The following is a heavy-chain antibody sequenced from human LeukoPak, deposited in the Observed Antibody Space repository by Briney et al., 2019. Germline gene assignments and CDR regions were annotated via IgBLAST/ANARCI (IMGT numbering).Heavy chain of an antibody. Sequence: ASVKVSCKASGYTFTGYYMHWVRQAPGQGLEWMGRIIPVLDIANYAQKFQGRVTITADKSTSTAYMELSSLRSDDTAVYYCARGGTSGWYGTLGYWGQGTLVTVSS. V-gene: IGHV1-69*04. CDR1: GYTFTGYY. CDR2: IIPVLDIA. CDR3: ARGGTSGWYGTLGY. J-gene: IGHJ4*02. D-gene: IGHD6-19*01.